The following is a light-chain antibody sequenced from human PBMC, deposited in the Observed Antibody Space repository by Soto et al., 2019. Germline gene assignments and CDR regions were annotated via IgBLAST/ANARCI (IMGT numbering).Light chain of an antibody. J-gene: IGKJ1*01. CDR2: KAS. CDR3: PQYNSCSWT. CDR1: QSFNNW. Sequence: DIQMTKSPSTLSASVGDTVTITCRASQSFNNWLAWYQQKPGKAPKFLIYKASTLESGVPSRFSGSGYGTEFPLTISSLQPEDFATYYCPQYNSCSWTCGRGTKVDIK. V-gene: IGKV1-5*03.